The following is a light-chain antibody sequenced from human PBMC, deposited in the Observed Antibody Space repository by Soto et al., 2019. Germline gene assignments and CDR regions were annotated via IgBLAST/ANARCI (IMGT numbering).Light chain of an antibody. CDR3: CSFAGGNTFV. Sequence: QSVLTQPASVSGSPGQSITISCTGTSSDIGSYNLVSWYQQQPGKAPKLIIYEGSKRPSGVSNRVSGSKSGNTASLTISGLQAEDEVDCHGCSFAGGNTFVFGGGTKLTVL. CDR2: EGS. J-gene: IGLJ3*02. V-gene: IGLV2-23*01. CDR1: SSDIGSYNL.